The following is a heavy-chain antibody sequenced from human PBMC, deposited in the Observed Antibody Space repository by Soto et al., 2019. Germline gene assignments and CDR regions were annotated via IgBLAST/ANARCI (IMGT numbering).Heavy chain of an antibody. CDR1: GYTFTSYG. J-gene: IGHJ6*02. Sequence: ASVKVSCKASGYTFTSYGISWVRQAPGQGLEWMGWISAYNGNTNYAQKLQGRVTMTTDTSTSTAYMELRSLRSDDTAVYYCAGTNNYDFWSGYYRGFYYGMDVWGQGTTVTVSS. D-gene: IGHD3-3*01. V-gene: IGHV1-18*04. CDR3: AGTNNYDFWSGYYRGFYYGMDV. CDR2: ISAYNGNT.